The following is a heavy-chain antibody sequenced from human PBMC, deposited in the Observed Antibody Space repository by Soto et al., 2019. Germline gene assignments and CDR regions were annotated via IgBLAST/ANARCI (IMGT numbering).Heavy chain of an antibody. CDR3: ATSQTGYNWNYFDH. CDR1: GASISNSYYY. Sequence: SETLSLTCAVSGASISNSYYYWAWLRQSPGKGPEWIGSVFYTGFTSYNPSLKSRVSVSVDTSKSQFSLKLNAVTAADTAVYYCATSQTGYNWNYFDHWGQGALVTVSS. J-gene: IGHJ4*02. V-gene: IGHV4-39*01. D-gene: IGHD1-20*01. CDR2: VFYTGFT.